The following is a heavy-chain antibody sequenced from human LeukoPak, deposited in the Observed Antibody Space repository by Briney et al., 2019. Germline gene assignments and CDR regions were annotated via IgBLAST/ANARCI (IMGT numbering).Heavy chain of an antibody. V-gene: IGHV5-51*01. CDR3: ARRESSGSIDD. D-gene: IGHD6-19*01. J-gene: IGHJ4*02. CDR1: GYTFTNHW. CDR2: IYPGDSDT. Sequence: GESLKISCKGSGYTFTNHWIGWVRQVPGKGLEWMGIIYPGDSDTRHSPSFQGQVTISADKSSSTAYLQWSSLKASDTAMYYCARRESSGSIDDWGQGTLVTVSS.